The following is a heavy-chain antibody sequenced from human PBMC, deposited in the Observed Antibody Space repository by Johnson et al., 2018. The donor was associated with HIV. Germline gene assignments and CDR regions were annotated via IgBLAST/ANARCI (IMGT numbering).Heavy chain of an antibody. J-gene: IGHJ3*02. Sequence: MLLVESGGGLVQHGGSLRLSCAASGFTVSSNYMSWVRQAPGKGLEWVSVIYSGGSTYYADSVKGRFTISRDNSKNTLYLQMNSLRAEDTAVYYCARDRVGATAFDMWGQGTMVTVSS. CDR1: GFTVSSNY. CDR2: IYSGGST. V-gene: IGHV3-66*01. D-gene: IGHD1-26*01. CDR3: ARDRVGATAFDM.